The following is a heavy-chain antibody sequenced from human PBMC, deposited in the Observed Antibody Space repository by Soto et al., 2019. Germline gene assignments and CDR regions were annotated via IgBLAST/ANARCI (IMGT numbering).Heavy chain of an antibody. J-gene: IGHJ4*02. CDR2: TDYSGNT. V-gene: IGHV4-59*08. CDR3: ARLPAPYCSGGSCLVDY. D-gene: IGHD2-15*01. Sequence: PGKGLEWIGYTDYSGNTNYNPSLKSRVTISVDTSKNQFSLKLSSVTAADTAVYYCARLPAPYCSGGSCLVDYWGQGTLVTVSS.